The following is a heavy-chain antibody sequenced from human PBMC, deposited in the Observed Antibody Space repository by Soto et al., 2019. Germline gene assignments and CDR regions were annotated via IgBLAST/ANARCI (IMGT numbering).Heavy chain of an antibody. CDR1: GYPFNSYG. Sequence: QVPLVQAGAEVKKPGASVKVSCKASGYPFNSYGISWVRQAPGQGLEWMGWSTADSTNTNYAQKFQGRVTMTTDTSTSTAYMELTNLISDDTAVYYCARDRSVNDYWGQGTLVTVSS. CDR2: STADSTNT. V-gene: IGHV1-18*01. CDR3: ARDRSVNDY. J-gene: IGHJ4*02.